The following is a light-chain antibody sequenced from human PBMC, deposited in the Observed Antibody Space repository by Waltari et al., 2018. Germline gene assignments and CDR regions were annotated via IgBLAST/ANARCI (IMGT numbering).Light chain of an antibody. CDR2: AAS. CDR3: QQYNNWLWT. J-gene: IGKJ1*01. V-gene: IGKV3D-15*01. CDR1: QSVSST. Sequence: EIVMTQSPDTLSVSPGERATLSCRASQSVSSTLAWYQQKPGQSPRLLIYAASTRATGIPARFSGSGSGTEFTLTISSLQSEDFAVYYCQQYNNWLWTFGQGTKVEIK.